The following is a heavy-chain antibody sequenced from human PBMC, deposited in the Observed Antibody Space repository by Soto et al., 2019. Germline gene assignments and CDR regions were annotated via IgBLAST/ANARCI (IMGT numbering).Heavy chain of an antibody. J-gene: IGHJ4*01. V-gene: IGHV1-46*01. Sequence: XSVKVSFQASGYTFTSYYMHWVRQAPGQGREWMGIINPSGGSTSYAQKFQGRVTMTRDTSTSTVNMELSSLRAEDTAGYYCARDGLTGTDHWGHGTLVTVSS. CDR2: INPSGGST. CDR3: ARDGLTGTDH. D-gene: IGHD1-20*01. CDR1: GYTFTSYY.